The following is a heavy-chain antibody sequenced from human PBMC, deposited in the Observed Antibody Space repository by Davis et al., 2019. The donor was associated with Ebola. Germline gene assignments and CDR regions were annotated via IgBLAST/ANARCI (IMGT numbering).Heavy chain of an antibody. V-gene: IGHV1-8*01. CDR2: MNPNSGNT. CDR1: GYTFTSYD. J-gene: IGHJ6*02. CDR3: ARYPSDLYYYYYGMDV. Sequence: ASVTVSCKASGYTFTSYDINWVRQATGQGLEWMGWMNPNSGNTGYAQKFQGRVTMTRNTSISTAYMELSSLRSEDTAVYYCARYPSDLYYYYYGMDVWGQGTTVTVSS.